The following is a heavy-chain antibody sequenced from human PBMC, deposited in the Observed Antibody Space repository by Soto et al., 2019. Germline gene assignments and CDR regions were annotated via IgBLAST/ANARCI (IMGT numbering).Heavy chain of an antibody. Sequence: TLSLTCTVSGGSISSGDYYWGWIRQPPGKGLEWIGYIYYSGSTYYNPSLKSRVTISVDTSKNQFSLKLSSVTAADTAVYYCARRGGGSDYYDSSGYYQPYFDYWGQGTLVTVSS. CDR3: ARRGGGSDYYDSSGYYQPYFDY. D-gene: IGHD3-22*01. CDR2: IYYSGST. CDR1: GGSISSGDYY. J-gene: IGHJ4*02. V-gene: IGHV4-30-4*01.